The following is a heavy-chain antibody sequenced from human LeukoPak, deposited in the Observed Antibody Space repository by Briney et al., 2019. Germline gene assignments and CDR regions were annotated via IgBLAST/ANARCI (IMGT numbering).Heavy chain of an antibody. D-gene: IGHD3-22*01. CDR2: IWYDGSNK. V-gene: IGHV3-33*01. Sequence: PGGSLRLSCAASGFSFRSYGMHWVRQAPGKGLEWVAVIWYDGSNKYYADSVKGRFTISRGISKNTLFLQMNSLRAEDTAVYYCARGDDYYDSSGYYAAKAFANWGQGTLVTVSS. J-gene: IGHJ4*02. CDR1: GFSFRSYG. CDR3: ARGDDYYDSSGYYAAKAFAN.